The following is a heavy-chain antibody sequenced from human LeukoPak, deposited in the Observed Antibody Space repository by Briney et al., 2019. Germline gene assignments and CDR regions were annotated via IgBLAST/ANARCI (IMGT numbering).Heavy chain of an antibody. D-gene: IGHD3-22*01. J-gene: IGHJ4*02. V-gene: IGHV1-24*01. Sequence: ASVKVSCKVSGYTLTELSMHWVRQAPGKGLEWMGGFDPEDGETIYAQKFQGRVTMTEDTSTDTAYMELSSLRSEDTAVYYCATGYYDSSGYYYGMFDYWGQGTLVTVSS. CDR3: ATGYYDSSGYYYGMFDY. CDR2: FDPEDGET. CDR1: GYTLTELS.